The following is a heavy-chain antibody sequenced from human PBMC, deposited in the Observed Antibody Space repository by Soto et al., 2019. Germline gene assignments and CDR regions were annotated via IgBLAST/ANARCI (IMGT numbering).Heavy chain of an antibody. J-gene: IGHJ4*02. CDR1: GFTFSSYA. CDR3: AKDPRGYSYGAVDY. CDR2: ISGSGGST. D-gene: IGHD5-18*01. V-gene: IGHV3-23*01. Sequence: GGSLRLSCAASGFTFSSYAMSWVRQAPGKGLEWVSAISGSGGSTYYADSVKGRFTISRDNSKNTLYLQMNSLRAEDTAVYYCAKDPRGYSYGAVDYWGQGTLVTVS.